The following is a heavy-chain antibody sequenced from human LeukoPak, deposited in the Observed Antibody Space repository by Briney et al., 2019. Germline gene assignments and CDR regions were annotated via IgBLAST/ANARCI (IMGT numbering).Heavy chain of an antibody. V-gene: IGHV1-69*13. CDR2: IIPIFGTA. Sequence: GASVKVSCKASGGTFSSYAISWVRQAPGQGLEWMGGIIPIFGTANYAQKFQGRVTITADESTSTAYMELSSLRSEDTAVYYCARGSSRVTGLDYWGQGTLVTVSS. J-gene: IGHJ4*02. CDR1: GGTFSSYA. CDR3: ARGSSRVTGLDY. D-gene: IGHD6-6*01.